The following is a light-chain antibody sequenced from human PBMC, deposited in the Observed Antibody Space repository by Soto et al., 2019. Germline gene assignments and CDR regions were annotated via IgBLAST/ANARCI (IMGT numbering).Light chain of an antibody. CDR1: SSDVGSSNG. V-gene: IGLV2-18*02. Sequence: QSALTQPPSVSGSPGQSVAISCTGTSSDVGSSNGVSWYQQPPGTAPKLMIYDVSNRPSGVPDRFSGSKSGNTASLTISGLQAEDEADYYCSSYTSTSTYIFGTGTKLTVL. CDR2: DVS. CDR3: SSYTSTSTYI. J-gene: IGLJ1*01.